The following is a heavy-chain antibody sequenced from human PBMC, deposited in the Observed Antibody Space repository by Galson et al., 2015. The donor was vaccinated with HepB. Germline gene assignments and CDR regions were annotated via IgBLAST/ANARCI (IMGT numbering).Heavy chain of an antibody. CDR3: ARGVYFGSGEYYFDN. D-gene: IGHD3-10*01. CDR2: ISESGSSA. Sequence: LRLSCAASGLSFSSSKMQWVRQAPGKGPELVSAISESGSSAYYANSVKGRFTISRDNSKNTLYLQMDSLRAEDMAVYYCARGVYFGSGEYYFDNWGQGTLVTVSS. J-gene: IGHJ4*02. CDR1: GLSFSSSK. V-gene: IGHV3-64*01.